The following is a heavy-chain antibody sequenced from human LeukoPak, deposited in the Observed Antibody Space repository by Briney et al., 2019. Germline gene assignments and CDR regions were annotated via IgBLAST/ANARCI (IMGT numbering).Heavy chain of an antibody. Sequence: ASVKVSCKASGYTFTSYGISWVRQAPGQGLEWMGWINPNSGGTNYAQKFQGRVTMTRDTSISTAYMELSRLRSDDTAVYYCARVRRNWFDPWGQGTLVTVSS. CDR3: ARVRRNWFDP. CDR2: INPNSGGT. CDR1: GYTFTSYG. V-gene: IGHV1-2*02. J-gene: IGHJ5*02.